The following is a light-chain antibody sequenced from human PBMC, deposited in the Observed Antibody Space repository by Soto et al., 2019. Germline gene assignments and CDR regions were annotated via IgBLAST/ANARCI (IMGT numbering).Light chain of an antibody. CDR1: SSDVGGYNY. V-gene: IGLV2-14*01. CDR2: EVT. J-gene: IGLJ3*02. CDR3: AAWDDSLSGGV. Sequence: QSVLAQPASVSGSPGQSITISCTGTSSDVGGYNYVAWYQQHPGKAPKLIIYEVTNRPSGVSYRFSASKSGNTASLTISGLQSEDEADYYCAAWDDSLSGGVFGGGTKLTVL.